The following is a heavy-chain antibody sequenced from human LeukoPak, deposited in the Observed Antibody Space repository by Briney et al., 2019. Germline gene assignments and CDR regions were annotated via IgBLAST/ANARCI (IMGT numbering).Heavy chain of an antibody. V-gene: IGHV4-31*03. CDR3: ARGVRSGYDLDY. CDR2: IYYSGST. J-gene: IGHJ4*02. D-gene: IGHD5-12*01. Sequence: SQNLSLTCTVSGGSISSGGYHWSWIRQHPGKALEWIGYIYYSGSTYYNPSLKSRVTISVDTSKNQFSLKLSSVTAADTAVYYCARGVRSGYDLDYWGQGTLVTVSS. CDR1: GGSISSGGYH.